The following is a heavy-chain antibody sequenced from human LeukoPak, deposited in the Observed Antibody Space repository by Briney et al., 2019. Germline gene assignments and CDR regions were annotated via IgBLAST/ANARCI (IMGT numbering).Heavy chain of an antibody. CDR2: ISGSGGST. Sequence: PAGGSLRLSCAASGFTFSSYGMSWVRQAPGKGLEWVSAISGSGGSTYYADSVKGRFTISRDNAKNTMYLQMNSLRAEDTAVYYCARDGSSSSWYQDYMDVWGKGTTVTISS. CDR1: GFTFSSYG. D-gene: IGHD6-13*01. J-gene: IGHJ6*03. V-gene: IGHV3-23*01. CDR3: ARDGSSSSWYQDYMDV.